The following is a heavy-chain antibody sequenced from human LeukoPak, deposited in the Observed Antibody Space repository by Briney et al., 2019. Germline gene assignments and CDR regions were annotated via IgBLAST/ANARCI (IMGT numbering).Heavy chain of an antibody. J-gene: IGHJ4*02. D-gene: IGHD3-9*01. CDR1: GFTFSSYA. CDR3: AKWGDYDILTGYYVSDF. V-gene: IGHV3-23*01. Sequence: GGSLRLSCAASGFTFSSYAMSWVRQAPGKGLEWVSAISGSGGSTYYADSVKGRFTISRDNSKNTLYLQMNTLRAEDTAVYYCAKWGDYDILTGYYVSDFWGQGTLVTVSS. CDR2: ISGSGGST.